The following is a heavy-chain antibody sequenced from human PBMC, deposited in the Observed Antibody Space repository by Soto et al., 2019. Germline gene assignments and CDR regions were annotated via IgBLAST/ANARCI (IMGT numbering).Heavy chain of an antibody. CDR3: ARGQNYDILTGFDY. J-gene: IGHJ4*02. CDR1: GYSFTSYA. V-gene: IGHV1-3*01. Sequence: GASVKVSCKASGYSFTSYAIHWVRQAPGQRLEWMGWINAGNGNTKYSQKFQGRVTIIRDTSASTAYMELSSLRSEDTAVYYCARGQNYDILTGFDYWGQGTLVTVSS. D-gene: IGHD3-9*01. CDR2: INAGNGNT.